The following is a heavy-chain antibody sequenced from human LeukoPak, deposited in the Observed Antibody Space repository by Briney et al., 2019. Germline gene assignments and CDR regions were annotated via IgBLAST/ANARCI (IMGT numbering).Heavy chain of an antibody. J-gene: IGHJ6*02. CDR2: IYPGDSDT. CDR3: ASQTRRYYYGMDV. CDR1: RYSFTSYW. Sequence: GESLKISCKGSRYSFTSYWIGWVRQMPGKGLEWMGIIYPGDSDTRYSPSFQGQVTISADKSISTAYLQWSSLKASDTAMYYCASQTRRYYYGMDVWGQGTTVTVSS. V-gene: IGHV5-51*01.